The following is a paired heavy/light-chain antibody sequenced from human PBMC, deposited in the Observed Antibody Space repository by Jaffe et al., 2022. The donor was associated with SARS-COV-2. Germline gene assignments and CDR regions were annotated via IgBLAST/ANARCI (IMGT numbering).Light chain of an antibody. CDR3: QQYYNTPSIT. CDR1: QSVLYSSNNENY. V-gene: IGKV4-1*01. J-gene: IGKJ5*01. CDR2: GAS. Sequence: DIVMTQSPDSLAVSLGERATITCKSSQSVLYSSNNENYLAWYQQKPGQPPKLLIYGASTRESGVPDRFSGSGSGTDFTLTISSLQAEDVAVYYCQQYYNTPSITFGQGTRLEIK.
Heavy chain of an antibody. J-gene: IGHJ4*02. D-gene: IGHD3-22*01. Sequence: QVQLVESGGGVVQPGRSLRLSCAASGFTFSDYAMHWVRQAPGKGLEWVTVISYDGSIKYYADSVKGRFTISRDNSKNTLYVQMNVLRAEDTAVYYCARAGSGYYFFDYWGQGTLVTVSS. CDR3: ARAGSGYYFFDY. CDR1: GFTFSDYA. CDR2: ISYDGSIK. V-gene: IGHV3-30-3*01.